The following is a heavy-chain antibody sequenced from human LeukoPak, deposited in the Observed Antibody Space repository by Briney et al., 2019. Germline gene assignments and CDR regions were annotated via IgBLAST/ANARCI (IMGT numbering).Heavy chain of an antibody. CDR2: ISYEGGHK. Sequence: GPSLSPSRALSGFTFGIQAMGCVRQAPGKGLEWVAVISYEGGHKYHADSVKGRFTISKDNSQNTLYLQMDNLRAEDTAVYCCTTSKGGRYRGAFVIWGERTVVTVSS. V-gene: IGHV3-30-3*01. CDR1: GFTFGIQA. CDR3: TTSKGGRYRGAFVI. D-gene: IGHD1-26*01. J-gene: IGHJ3*02.